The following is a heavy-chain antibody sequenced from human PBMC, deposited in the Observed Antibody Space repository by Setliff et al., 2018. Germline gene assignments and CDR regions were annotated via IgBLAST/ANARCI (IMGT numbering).Heavy chain of an antibody. CDR3: ARTCSGSGCYAGLES. Sequence: GGSLRLSCADSGFTFSTYRMHWVRQAPGKGLEWVAVIWDDGVKKYHADSVKGRFTISRDNSKNTLYLQMNSLRPEDTAVYYCARTCSGSGCYAGLESWGQGTPVTVSS. CDR2: IWDDGVKK. V-gene: IGHV3-33*08. J-gene: IGHJ4*02. D-gene: IGHD2-15*01. CDR1: GFTFSTYR.